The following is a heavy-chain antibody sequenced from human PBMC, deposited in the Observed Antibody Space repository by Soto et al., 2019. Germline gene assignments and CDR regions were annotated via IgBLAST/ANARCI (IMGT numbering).Heavy chain of an antibody. Sequence: QVQLVQSGAEVKKPGSSVKVSCKASGGTFSSYAISWVRQAPGQGLEWMGGIIPIFGTANYAQKFQGRVTFTADESKSTAYLELSSLRFADTAVYYCARGGIYCSSTSCASEGLYFDYWGQGTLVTVSS. J-gene: IGHJ4*02. D-gene: IGHD2-2*01. V-gene: IGHV1-69*01. CDR2: IIPIFGTA. CDR1: GGTFSSYA. CDR3: ARGGIYCSSTSCASEGLYFDY.